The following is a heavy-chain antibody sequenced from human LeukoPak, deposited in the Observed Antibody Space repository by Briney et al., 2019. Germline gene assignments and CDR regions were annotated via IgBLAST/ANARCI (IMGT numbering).Heavy chain of an antibody. CDR2: IYYSGST. CDR1: GGSISSSSYY. Sequence: SETLSLTCTVSGGSISSSSYYWGWIRQPPGKGLEWIGSIYYSGSTYYNPSLKSRVTISVDTSKNQFSLKLSSVTAADTAVYYCARQSSSPTGYAFDIWGQGTMVTVSS. V-gene: IGHV4-39*01. D-gene: IGHD6-13*01. CDR3: ARQSSSPTGYAFDI. J-gene: IGHJ3*02.